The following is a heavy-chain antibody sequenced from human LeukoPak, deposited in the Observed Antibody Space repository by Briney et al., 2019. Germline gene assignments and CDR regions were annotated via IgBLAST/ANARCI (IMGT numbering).Heavy chain of an antibody. CDR2: VSGRDDST. V-gene: IGHV3-23*01. CDR3: AKDRRTLTV. CDR1: GFTFSNYA. J-gene: IGHJ6*02. Sequence: GGSLRLSCAASGFTFSNYAMSWVRQAPRKGLEWVSAVSGRDDSTYYADSVKGRFTISRDNSKNTLYLQMNSLRAEDTAVYYCAKDRRTLTVWGQGTTVTVSS. D-gene: IGHD3-16*01.